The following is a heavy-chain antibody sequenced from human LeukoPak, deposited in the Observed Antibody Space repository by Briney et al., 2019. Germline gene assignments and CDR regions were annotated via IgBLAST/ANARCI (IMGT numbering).Heavy chain of an antibody. D-gene: IGHD2-2*01. J-gene: IGHJ5*02. V-gene: IGHV3-23*01. CDR3: AKLTRGYCSSTACPNWFDP. Sequence: PGGSLALSCGDSGLTLSRYAVSSVRHAPGEGLEWVSAISDSGGTTYYADSVKGRFTISRDNSKNTLYLQMNSLRGEDTAVYYCAKLTRGYCSSTACPNWFDPWGQGTLVTVSS. CDR2: ISDSGGTT. CDR1: GLTLSRYA.